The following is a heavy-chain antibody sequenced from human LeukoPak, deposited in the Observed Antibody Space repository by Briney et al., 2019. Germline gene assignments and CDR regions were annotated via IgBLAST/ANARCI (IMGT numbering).Heavy chain of an antibody. J-gene: IGHJ4*02. V-gene: IGHV4-39*01. CDR1: GGSISSYY. CDR3: ARHEELVGATGY. D-gene: IGHD1-26*01. CDR2: IYYSGST. Sequence: SETLSLTCTVSGGSISSYYWSWIRQPPGKGLEWIGSIYYSGSTYYNPSLKSRVTISVDTSKNQFSLKLSSVTAADTAVYYCARHEELVGATGYWGQGTLVTVSS.